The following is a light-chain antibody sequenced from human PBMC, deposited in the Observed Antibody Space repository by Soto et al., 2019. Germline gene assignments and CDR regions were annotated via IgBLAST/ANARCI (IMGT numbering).Light chain of an antibody. J-gene: IGLJ1*01. CDR2: SNN. V-gene: IGLV1-47*02. Sequence: QSVLTQPPSASGPPGQGVTISCSGRGANIGNNFVCWYQQLPGTAPKLLIYSNNQRPSGVPDRFSGSKSGTSASLAISGLRSEDEGDYYCVSWDDSLSGLVFGTGTKLTVL. CDR3: VSWDDSLSGLV. CDR1: GANIGNNF.